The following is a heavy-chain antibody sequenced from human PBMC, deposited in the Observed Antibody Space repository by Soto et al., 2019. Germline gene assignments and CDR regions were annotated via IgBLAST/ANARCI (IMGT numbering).Heavy chain of an antibody. J-gene: IGHJ5*02. V-gene: IGHV1-69*06. CDR3: ARDLVLMAPGWFDP. Sequence: GASVKVSCKASGGTFSSYAISWVRQAPGQGLEWMGGIIPIFGTANYAQKFQGRVTITADKSTSTAYMELSSLRSEDTAVYYCARDLVLMAPGWFDPWGQGTLVTVSS. CDR2: IIPIFGTA. D-gene: IGHD2-8*01. CDR1: GGTFSSYA.